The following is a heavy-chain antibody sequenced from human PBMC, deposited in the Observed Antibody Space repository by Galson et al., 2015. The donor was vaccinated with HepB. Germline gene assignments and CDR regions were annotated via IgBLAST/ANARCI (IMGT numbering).Heavy chain of an antibody. J-gene: IGHJ2*01. Sequence: QSGAEVTKPGESLKISCKGSGYSFTSYWIGWVRQMPGKGLEWMGIIYPGDSDTRYSPSFQGQVTISADKSISTAYLQWSSLKASDTAMYYCARLKIAVAGTDHYWYFDLWGRGTLVTVSS. V-gene: IGHV5-51*01. D-gene: IGHD6-19*01. CDR2: IYPGDSDT. CDR1: GYSFTSYW. CDR3: ARLKIAVAGTDHYWYFDL.